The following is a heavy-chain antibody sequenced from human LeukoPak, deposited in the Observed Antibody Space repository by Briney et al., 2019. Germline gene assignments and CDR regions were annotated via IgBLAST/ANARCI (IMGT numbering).Heavy chain of an antibody. D-gene: IGHD2-2*01. CDR2: ISSSSSYI. J-gene: IGHJ4*02. V-gene: IGHV3-21*01. CDR1: GFTFSSYN. CDR3: ARDNPDRYCSSTSCYQDY. Sequence: GGSLRLSCAASGFTFSSYNMNWVRQAPGKGLEWVSSISSSSSYIYYADSVKGRFTISRDNAKNSLYLQMNSLRAEDTAVYYCARDNPDRYCSSTSCYQDYWGQGTLVTVSS.